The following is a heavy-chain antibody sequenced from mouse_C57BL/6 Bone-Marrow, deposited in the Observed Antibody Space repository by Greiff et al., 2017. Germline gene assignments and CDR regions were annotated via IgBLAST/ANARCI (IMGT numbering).Heavy chain of an antibody. CDR2: INPNNGGT. D-gene: IGHD2-3*01. CDR3: ARLGDGYYPYAMDY. V-gene: IGHV1-18*01. Sequence: VQLQQSGPELVKPGASVKIPCKASGYTFTDYNMDWVKQSHGKSLEWIGDINPNNGGTIYNQKFKGKATLTVDKSSSTAYMELRSLTSEDTAVYYCARLGDGYYPYAMDYWGQGTSVTVSS. J-gene: IGHJ4*01. CDR1: GYTFTDYN.